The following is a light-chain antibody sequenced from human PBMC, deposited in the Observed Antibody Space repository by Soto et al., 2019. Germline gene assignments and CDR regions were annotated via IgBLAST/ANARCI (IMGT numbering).Light chain of an antibody. Sequence: LTQPPSASGSPGQSVTISCTGTSSDDGGYNYVSWYQQHPGKAPKLMIYDVSKRPSGVPDRFSGSKSGNTASLTVSVLQAEDEADYYCSSYAGTHIVFGTGTKSPS. CDR1: SSDDGGYNY. V-gene: IGLV2-8*01. CDR2: DVS. CDR3: SSYAGTHIV. J-gene: IGLJ1*01.